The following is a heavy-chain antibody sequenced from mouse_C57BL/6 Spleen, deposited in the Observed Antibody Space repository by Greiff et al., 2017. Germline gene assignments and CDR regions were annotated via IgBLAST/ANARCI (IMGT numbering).Heavy chain of an antibody. D-gene: IGHD3-2*02. V-gene: IGHV1-61*01. CDR2: IYPSDSET. CDR3: ARRAAQATGTFDY. CDR1: GYTFTSYW. Sequence: QVQLQQPGAELVRPGSSVKLSCKASGYTFTSYWMDWVKQRPGQGLEWIGNIYPSDSETHYNQKFKDKATLTVDKSSSTAYMQRSSLTSEDSAVYYCARRAAQATGTFDYWGQGTTLTVSS. J-gene: IGHJ2*01.